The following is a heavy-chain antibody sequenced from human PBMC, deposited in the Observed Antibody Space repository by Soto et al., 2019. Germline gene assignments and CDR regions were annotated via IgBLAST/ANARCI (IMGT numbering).Heavy chain of an antibody. Sequence: SETLSLTCTVSGGSISSGGYYWSWIRQHPGKGLEWIGYIYYSGSTYYNPSLKSRVTISVDTSKNQFSLKLSSVTAADTAVYYCARDETRGNWFDPWGQGTLVTVSS. CDR1: GGSISSGGYY. CDR2: IYYSGST. J-gene: IGHJ5*02. V-gene: IGHV4-31*03. CDR3: ARDETRGNWFDP.